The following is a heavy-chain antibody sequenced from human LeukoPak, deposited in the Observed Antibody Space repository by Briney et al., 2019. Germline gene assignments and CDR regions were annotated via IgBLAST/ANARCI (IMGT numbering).Heavy chain of an antibody. CDR3: ARQAGQQLSY. V-gene: IGHV4-39*01. J-gene: IGHJ4*02. Sequence: SETLSLTCTVSGGSISSSSYYWGWIRQPPGKGLEWIGSIYYSGSTYYNPSLKSRVTISVDTSKNQSSLKLSSVTAADTAVYYCARQAGQQLSYWGQGTLVTVSS. CDR1: GGSISSSSYY. CDR2: IYYSGST. D-gene: IGHD6-13*01.